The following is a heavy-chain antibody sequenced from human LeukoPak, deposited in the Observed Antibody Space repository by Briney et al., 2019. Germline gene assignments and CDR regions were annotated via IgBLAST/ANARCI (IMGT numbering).Heavy chain of an antibody. D-gene: IGHD5-24*01. CDR2: MYIGGRT. J-gene: IGHJ3*02. V-gene: IGHV4-61*02. CDR1: GTSIRSGSYY. Sequence: SQTLSLTCTVTGTSIRSGSYYWNWIRQAAGKGLEWIGRMYIGGRTTYNPSLKSRVTISLETTENQFSLRLRSVTAADTAVYYCARGEGDGYNYLYAFDIWGQGTMVTVSS. CDR3: ARGEGDGYNYLYAFDI.